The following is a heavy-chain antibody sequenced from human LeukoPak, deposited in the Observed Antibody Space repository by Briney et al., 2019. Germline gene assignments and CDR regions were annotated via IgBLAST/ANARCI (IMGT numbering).Heavy chain of an antibody. D-gene: IGHD3-9*01. J-gene: IGHJ4*02. CDR2: IYPGDSDT. V-gene: IGHV5-51*01. Sequence: GESLKISCQGSGYSFTSYWIGWVRQMPGKGLEWMGIIYPGDSDTRYSPSFQGQVTISADKSISTAYLQWSSLKASDTAMYYCARHGGYDILTGYPFDYWGQGTLVTVSS. CDR3: ARHGGYDILTGYPFDY. CDR1: GYSFTSYW.